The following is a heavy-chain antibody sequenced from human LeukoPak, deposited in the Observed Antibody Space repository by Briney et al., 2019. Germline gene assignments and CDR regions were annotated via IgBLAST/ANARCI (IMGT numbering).Heavy chain of an antibody. J-gene: IGHJ4*02. CDR1: GGSFSDHF. Sequence: SETLSLTCTVDGGSFSDHFWRWIRQPPGKGLEWIAELNQFGGANYNPSLERRVNISVDTSRNQFSLNLTSVTAADTAVYYCARVPGGVFASSGPGALVTVSS. D-gene: IGHD1-26*01. CDR3: ARVPGGVFAS. V-gene: IGHV4-34*01. CDR2: LNQFGGA.